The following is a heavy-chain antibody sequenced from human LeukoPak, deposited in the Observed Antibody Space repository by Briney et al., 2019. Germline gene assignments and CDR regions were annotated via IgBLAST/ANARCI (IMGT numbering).Heavy chain of an antibody. Sequence: ASVKVSCKASGYTFTSYYMHWVRQAPGQGLEWMGWINPNNGGTNYAQKFQGRVTMTRDTSISTAYMELSSLRSDDTAVYYCGRVRAAVLYFYGMDVWGQGTAVTVS. CDR3: GRVRAAVLYFYGMDV. CDR2: INPNNGGT. J-gene: IGHJ6*02. CDR1: GYTFTSYY. D-gene: IGHD3-9*01. V-gene: IGHV1-2*02.